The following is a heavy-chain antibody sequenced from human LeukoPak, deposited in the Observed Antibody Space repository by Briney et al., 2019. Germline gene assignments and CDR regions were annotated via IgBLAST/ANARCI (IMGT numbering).Heavy chain of an antibody. D-gene: IGHD2-15*01. Sequence: GGSLRLSCAASGFTFSDYYMSWIRQAPRKGLEWVSYISSSGSTIYYADSVKGRFTISRDNAKNSLYLQMNSLRAEDTAVYYCARAGLLPYYYYYMDVWGKGTTVTVSS. CDR3: ARAGLLPYYYYYMDV. J-gene: IGHJ6*03. V-gene: IGHV3-11*04. CDR2: ISSSGSTI. CDR1: GFTFSDYY.